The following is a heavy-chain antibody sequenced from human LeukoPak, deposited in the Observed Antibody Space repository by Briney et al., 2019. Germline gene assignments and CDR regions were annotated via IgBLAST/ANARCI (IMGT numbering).Heavy chain of an antibody. D-gene: IGHD2-8*01. Sequence: PSETLSLTCAVYGGSFSGYCWSWIRQPPGKGLEWIGEINHSGSTNYNPSLKSRVTISVDTSKNQFSLKLSSVTAADTAVYYCARGPLEGIVLMVYARGFDYWGQGTLVTVSS. J-gene: IGHJ4*02. CDR1: GGSFSGYC. V-gene: IGHV4-34*01. CDR3: ARGPLEGIVLMVYARGFDY. CDR2: INHSGST.